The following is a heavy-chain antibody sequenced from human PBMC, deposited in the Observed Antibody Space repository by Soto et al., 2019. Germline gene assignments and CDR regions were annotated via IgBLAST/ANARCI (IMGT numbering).Heavy chain of an antibody. CDR2: IYYSGST. D-gene: IGHD6-13*01. J-gene: IGHJ6*02. CDR3: ALLLAAAGPPYYYYGMDV. V-gene: IGHV4-39*01. Sequence: SETLSLTCTVSGGSINSSSYYWGWIRQPPGKGLEWIGSIYYSGSTYYNPSLKSRVTISVDTSKNQFSLKLSSVTAADTAVYYCALLLAAAGPPYYYYGMDVWGQGTTVTVSS. CDR1: GGSINSSSYY.